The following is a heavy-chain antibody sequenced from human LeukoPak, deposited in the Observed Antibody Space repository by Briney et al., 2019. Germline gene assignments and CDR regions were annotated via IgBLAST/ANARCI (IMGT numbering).Heavy chain of an antibody. CDR2: INSNSGDT. J-gene: IGHJ4*02. Sequence: ASVKVSCKASGYTFTGYYIHWVQQAPGQGLEWMGWINSNSGDTNSAQKFQGRVTMTRDTSISTAYMELSRLRSDDTAVYYCARVSRVYYDTSGRIFDSWGQGTLVTVSS. V-gene: IGHV1-2*02. D-gene: IGHD3-22*01. CDR3: ARVSRVYYDTSGRIFDS. CDR1: GYTFTGYY.